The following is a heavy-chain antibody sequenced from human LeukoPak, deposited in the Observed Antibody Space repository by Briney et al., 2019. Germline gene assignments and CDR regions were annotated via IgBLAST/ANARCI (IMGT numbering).Heavy chain of an antibody. CDR3: ARDHGSQDSGAWYVFDY. D-gene: IGHD6-19*01. CDR1: GFTFNHYA. J-gene: IGHJ4*01. Sequence: SGGSLRLSCAASGFTFNHYAMSWVRQAPGKGLEWFSGINHHGHTFYADSVKGRFTIPRDNSKNTVFLQMNSLRADDTAEYFCARDHGSQDSGAWYVFDYWGRGTLVTVSS. CDR2: INHHGHT. V-gene: IGHV3-23*01.